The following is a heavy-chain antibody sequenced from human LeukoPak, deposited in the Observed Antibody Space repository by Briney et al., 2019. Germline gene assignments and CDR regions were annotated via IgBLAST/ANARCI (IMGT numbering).Heavy chain of an antibody. CDR3: ARGGSSSWYLDY. CDR1: GFTVSSNY. V-gene: IGHV3-66*01. Sequence: GGSLRLSCAASGFTVSSNYMSWVRQAPGKGLEWVSVIYSGCSTYYADSVKGRFTISRDNSKNTLYLQMNSLRAEDTAVYYCARGGSSSWYLDYWGQGTLVTVSS. CDR2: IYSGCST. J-gene: IGHJ4*02. D-gene: IGHD6-13*01.